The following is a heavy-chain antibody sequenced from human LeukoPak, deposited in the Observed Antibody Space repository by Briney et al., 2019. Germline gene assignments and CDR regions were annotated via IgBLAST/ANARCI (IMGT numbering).Heavy chain of an antibody. CDR3: VRQERQSNWFDP. Sequence: PSETLSLTCTVSGYSLSNGYYWGWVRQSPGKGLEWIGNIYQSGDSPYYNPSLKSRVTISVDTSKNQFSLKLNSVTATDTAVYYCVRQERQSNWFDPWGQGTLVIVSS. CDR2: IYQSGDSP. V-gene: IGHV4-38-2*02. J-gene: IGHJ5*02. CDR1: GYSLSNGYY.